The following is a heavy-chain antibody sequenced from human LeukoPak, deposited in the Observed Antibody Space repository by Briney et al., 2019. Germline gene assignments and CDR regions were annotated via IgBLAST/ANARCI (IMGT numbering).Heavy chain of an antibody. CDR3: ARGSIADFDY. V-gene: IGHV1-8*02. D-gene: IGHD6-6*01. J-gene: IGHJ4*02. Sequence: ASVKVSCKASGYTFTSYGISWVRQAPGQGLEWMGWMNPNSGNTGYAQKFQGRVTMTRNTSISTAYMELSSLRSEDTAVYYCARGSIADFDYWGQGTLVTVSS. CDR2: MNPNSGNT. CDR1: GYTFTSYG.